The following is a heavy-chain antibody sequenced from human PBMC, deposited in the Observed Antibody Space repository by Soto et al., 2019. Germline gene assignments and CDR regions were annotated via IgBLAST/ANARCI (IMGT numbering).Heavy chain of an antibody. Sequence: QLQLRESGSGLVKPSQTLSLTCTVSGAPITSGAYSWSWIRQPPGKGLEWIGFIYRSGSTHYNPSLRGSATFSVDSSKTHFSLQLTFLTAADTALYSCAETMSGCSTSDGYLSGWFDPWGPGTLVTVSS. CDR1: GAPITSGAYS. CDR3: AETMSGCSTSDGYLSGWFDP. V-gene: IGHV4-30-2*01. D-gene: IGHD3-10*02. J-gene: IGHJ5*02. CDR2: IYRSGST.